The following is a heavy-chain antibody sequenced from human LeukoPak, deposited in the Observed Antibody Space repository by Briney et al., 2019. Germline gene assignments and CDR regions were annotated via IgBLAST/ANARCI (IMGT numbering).Heavy chain of an antibody. J-gene: IGHJ4*02. CDR3: ARNSGSPTYYFDY. D-gene: IGHD1-26*01. CDR2: ISSSSSYI. V-gene: IGHV3-21*01. CDR1: GFTFSNYS. Sequence: PGGSLRLSCAASGFTFSNYSMNWVRQAPGKGLEWVSSISSSSSYIYYADSVKGRFTISRDNDKNSLYLQMNSLRAEDTAVYYCARNSGSPTYYFDYWGQGTLVTVSS.